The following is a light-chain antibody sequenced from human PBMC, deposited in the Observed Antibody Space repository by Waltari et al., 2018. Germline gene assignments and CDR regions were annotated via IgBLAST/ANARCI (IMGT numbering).Light chain of an antibody. Sequence: SLWLSEGKADLEWFHQRPGQCRRRVIEKVYRRDSGGPDRFSGSGSGTDLTLIISRVESEDVGVYYCMQATHCPRAFGQGTKVEIK. CDR2: KVY. CDR1: SLWLSEGKAD. CDR3: MQATHCPRA. V-gene: IGKV2-30*01. J-gene: IGKJ1*01.